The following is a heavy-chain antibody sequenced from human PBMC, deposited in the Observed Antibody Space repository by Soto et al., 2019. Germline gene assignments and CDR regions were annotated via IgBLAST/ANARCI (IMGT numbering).Heavy chain of an antibody. V-gene: IGHV1-2*02. D-gene: IGHD3-3*01. CDR1: GYTFTAYY. J-gene: IGHJ4*02. CDR2: INPNSGCT. Sequence: APVTVCRMASGYTFTAYYMHCVRQARGQVLEWMGWINPNSGCTSYAQEFQGRVTMTRDTFMSTGYMEMSRLTSEDTAVYYCARVSMGVVKILRFDDWGEGKLVTVAS. CDR3: ARVSMGVVKILRFDD.